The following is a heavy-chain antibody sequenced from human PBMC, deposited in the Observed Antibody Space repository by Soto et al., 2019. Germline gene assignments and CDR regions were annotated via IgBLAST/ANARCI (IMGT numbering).Heavy chain of an antibody. J-gene: IGHJ6*02. CDR1: GGSVRSGNHF. D-gene: IGHD6-19*01. V-gene: IGHV4-61*01. CDR3: ARVRSIAVAGGMDV. CDR2: IYYSGSP. Sequence: PSETLSLTCSVSGGSVRSGNHFWNWVRQPPGKGLEWIAYIYYSGSPNYNPSLKSRVTISVDTPKNQFALKLTSMSAADAAVYYCARVRSIAVAGGMDVWGQGTTVTV.